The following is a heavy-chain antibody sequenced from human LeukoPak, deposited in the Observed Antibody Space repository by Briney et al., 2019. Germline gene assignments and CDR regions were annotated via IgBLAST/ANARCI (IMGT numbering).Heavy chain of an antibody. J-gene: IGHJ4*02. V-gene: IGHV3-30*18. Sequence: GRSLRLSCAASGFTFSSYGMHWVRQAPGKGLEWVAVISYDGSNKYYADSVKGRFTISRDNSENTLYLQMNSLRAEDTAVYYCAKAGDIVVVVAAFDYWGQGTLVTVSS. CDR2: ISYDGSNK. CDR3: AKAGDIVVVVAAFDY. D-gene: IGHD2-15*01. CDR1: GFTFSSYG.